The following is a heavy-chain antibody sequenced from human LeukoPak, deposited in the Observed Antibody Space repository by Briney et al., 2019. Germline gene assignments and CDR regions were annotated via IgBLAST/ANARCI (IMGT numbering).Heavy chain of an antibody. D-gene: IGHD4-17*01. Sequence: PGGSLRLSCAASGFTFSSYAMSWVRQAPGKGLEWVSVIYSGGTTYYADSVKGRFTISRDNSKNTLYLQMNSLRAEDTAVYYCARVDYGDSQYFQHWGQGTLVTVSS. V-gene: IGHV3-53*01. CDR1: GFTFSSYA. CDR2: IYSGGTT. J-gene: IGHJ1*01. CDR3: ARVDYGDSQYFQH.